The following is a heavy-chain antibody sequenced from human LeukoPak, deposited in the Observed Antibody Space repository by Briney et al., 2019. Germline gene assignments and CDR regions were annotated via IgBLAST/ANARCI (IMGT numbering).Heavy chain of an antibody. V-gene: IGHV4-4*07. CDR1: GGSISSYY. CDR3: ARDRGIAAARTDDAFDI. Sequence: SETLSLTCTVSGGSISSYYWSWIRQPAGKGLEWIGRIYTSGSTNYNPSLKSRVTMSVDTSKNQFSLKLSSVTAADTAVYYCARDRGIAAARTDDAFDIWGQGTMVTVSS. CDR2: IYTSGST. D-gene: IGHD6-13*01. J-gene: IGHJ3*02.